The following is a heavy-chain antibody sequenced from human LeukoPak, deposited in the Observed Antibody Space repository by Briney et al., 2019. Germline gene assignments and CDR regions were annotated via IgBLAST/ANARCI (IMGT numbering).Heavy chain of an antibody. J-gene: IGHJ5*02. CDR3: TRGLVGAPP. D-gene: IGHD1-26*01. CDR1: GFTFSSSE. CDR2: ISSNGLTI. V-gene: IGHV3-48*03. Sequence: GGSLRLSCAASGFTFSSSEMNWVHQAPGKGLEWISYISSNGLTIYYADSVKGRFTISRDNAKNSLFLHMSSLRAEDTAVYYCTRGLVGAPPWGQGTLVTVSS.